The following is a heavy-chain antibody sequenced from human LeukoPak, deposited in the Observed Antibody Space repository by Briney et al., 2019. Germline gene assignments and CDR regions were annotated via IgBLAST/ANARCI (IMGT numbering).Heavy chain of an antibody. D-gene: IGHD3-10*01. Sequence: GGSLRLSCAASGLTFSSRWMSWVRQAPGKGLEWVGNIQPDGSEQYPVDSVKGRFTISRDNARNSLFLQMNSLRVEDTAVYYCARHTLGTMVRGVIFWGQGTLVTVSS. CDR2: IQPDGSEQ. J-gene: IGHJ4*02. CDR1: GLTFSSRW. V-gene: IGHV3-7*03. CDR3: ARHTLGTMVRGVIF.